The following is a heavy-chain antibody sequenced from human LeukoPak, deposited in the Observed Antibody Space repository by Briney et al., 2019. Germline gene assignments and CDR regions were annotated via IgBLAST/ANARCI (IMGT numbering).Heavy chain of an antibody. CDR1: GFTFSSYS. D-gene: IGHD6-13*01. CDR3: ARDGPLLYSSSWYTTVDY. V-gene: IGHV3-21*01. CDR2: ISSSSSYI. Sequence: GGSLRLSCAASGFTFSSYSMNWVRQAPGKGLEWVSSISSSSSYIYYADSVKGRFTISRDNAKNSLYLQMNSLRAEDTAVYYCARDGPLLYSSSWYTTVDYWGQGTLVTVSS. J-gene: IGHJ4*02.